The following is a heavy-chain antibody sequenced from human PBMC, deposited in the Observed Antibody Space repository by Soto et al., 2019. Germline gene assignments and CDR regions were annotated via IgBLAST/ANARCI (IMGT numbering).Heavy chain of an antibody. Sequence: QVQLVESGGGVVQPGRSLRLSCAASGFTFSSYGMHWVRQAPGKGLEWVAVISYDGSNKYYADSVKGRFTISRDNSKNTLYLQMNSLRAEDTAVYYCAKAFFRCSGGSCVSTYWGQGSLVTVSS. CDR3: AKAFFRCSGGSCVSTY. CDR2: ISYDGSNK. J-gene: IGHJ4*02. D-gene: IGHD2-15*01. V-gene: IGHV3-30*18. CDR1: GFTFSSYG.